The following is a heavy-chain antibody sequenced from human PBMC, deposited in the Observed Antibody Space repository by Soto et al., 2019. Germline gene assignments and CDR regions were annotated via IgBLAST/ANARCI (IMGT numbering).Heavy chain of an antibody. CDR3: ARGDKLSLYPQLDY. CDR2: INVNSGGT. CDR1: GYTFTGNY. Sequence: QVQLVQSGAEVKKPGASVKVSCKASGYTFTGNYMHWVRQAPGQGFEWMGWINVNSGGTKYAEKFQGWVTMTSGTSISTAYMELSRLRSDDTAVYYCARGDKLSLYPQLDYWGQGTLVTVSS. V-gene: IGHV1-2*04. J-gene: IGHJ4*02. D-gene: IGHD3-16*02.